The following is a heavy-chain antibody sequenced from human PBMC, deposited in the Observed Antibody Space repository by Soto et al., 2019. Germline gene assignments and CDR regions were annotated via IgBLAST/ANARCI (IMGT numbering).Heavy chain of an antibody. CDR1: GFTFSSYA. J-gene: IGHJ4*02. Sequence: PGGALRLSCAASGFTFSSYAMSWVRQAPGKGLEWVSAISGSGGSTYYADSVKGRFTISRDNSKNTLYLQMNSLRAEDTAVYYCAKDRLRYFDWLSSWGQGTLVTVSS. D-gene: IGHD3-9*01. V-gene: IGHV3-23*01. CDR3: AKDRLRYFDWLSS. CDR2: ISGSGGST.